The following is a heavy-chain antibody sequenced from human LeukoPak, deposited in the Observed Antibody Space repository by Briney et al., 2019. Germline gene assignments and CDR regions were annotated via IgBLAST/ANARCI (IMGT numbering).Heavy chain of an antibody. CDR3: ARGLDGRIFDY. CDR1: GGSFSGYY. CDR2: INHSGST. Sequence: SETLSLTCAVYGGSFSGYYWSWIRQPPGKGLEWIGEINHSGSTNYNPSLKSRVTISVDTSKNQLSLKLSSVTAADTAVYYCARGLDGRIFDYWGQGTLVTVSS. V-gene: IGHV4-34*01. J-gene: IGHJ4*02.